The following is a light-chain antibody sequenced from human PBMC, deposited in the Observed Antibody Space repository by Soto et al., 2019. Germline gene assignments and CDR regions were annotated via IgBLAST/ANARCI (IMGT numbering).Light chain of an antibody. CDR3: SSYRDTSTLEV. CDR1: GSDVGGYNY. V-gene: IGLV2-14*01. Sequence: QSALTQPASVSGSPGQSITISCAGTGSDVGGYNYVSWYQQHPGKAPRLMIYDVSNRPSGVSNRFSGSKSGNTASLTISGLQAEDEADYYCSSYRDTSTLEVFGGGTKVTVL. J-gene: IGLJ2*01. CDR2: DVS.